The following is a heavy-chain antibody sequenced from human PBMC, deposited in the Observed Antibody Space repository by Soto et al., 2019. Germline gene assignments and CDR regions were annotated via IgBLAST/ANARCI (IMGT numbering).Heavy chain of an antibody. J-gene: IGHJ4*02. CDR1: GGSISSRNDY. V-gene: IGHV4-39*01. D-gene: IGHD1-26*01. CDR3: ARQRVNSGTY. CDR2: IYYSGTT. Sequence: QLQLQESGPGLVKPSETLSLTCIVSGGSISSRNDYWGWIRQPPGKGLEWIGSIYYSGTTYHNPSFKSRATRSVDTSKNQSSLKVSSVTAADTAVYYCARQRVNSGTYWGQGTLVTVSS.